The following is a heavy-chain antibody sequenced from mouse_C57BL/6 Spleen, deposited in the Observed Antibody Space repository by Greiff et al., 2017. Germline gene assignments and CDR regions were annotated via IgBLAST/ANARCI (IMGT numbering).Heavy chain of an antibody. CDR3: ARGNYGYPWFAY. CDR1: GYSFTGYY. D-gene: IGHD2-2*01. CDR2: INPSTGGT. Sequence: VQLQQSGPELVQPGASVKISCKASGYSFTGYYMNWVKQSPEKSLEWIGEINPSTGGTTYNQKFKAKATLTVDKSSSTAYMQLKSLTSEDSAVYYCARGNYGYPWFAYWGQGTLVTVAA. J-gene: IGHJ3*01. V-gene: IGHV1-42*01.